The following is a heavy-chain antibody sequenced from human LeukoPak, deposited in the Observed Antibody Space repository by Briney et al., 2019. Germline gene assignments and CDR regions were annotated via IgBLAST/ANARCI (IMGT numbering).Heavy chain of an antibody. V-gene: IGHV4-34*01. Sequence: SETLSLTCAVYGGSFSGYYWSWIRQPPGKGLEWIGEINHSGSTNYNPSLKSRVTISVDTSKNQFSLKLSSVTAADTAVYYCARGRGGIAALIYFDYWGQGTLVTVSS. CDR2: INHSGST. CDR3: ARGRGGIAALIYFDY. J-gene: IGHJ4*02. CDR1: GGSFSGYY. D-gene: IGHD6-13*01.